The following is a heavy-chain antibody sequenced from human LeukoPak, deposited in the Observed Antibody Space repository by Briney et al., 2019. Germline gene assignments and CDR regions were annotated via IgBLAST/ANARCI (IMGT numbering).Heavy chain of an antibody. V-gene: IGHV3-30*18. CDR3: AKDVIYSGAFYYFDY. CDR1: GFTFSSYG. Sequence: PGGSLRLSCAASGFTFSSYGMHWVRQAPGKGLEWVAVISYDGSNKYYADSVKGRFTISRDNSKNTLYLQMNSLRAEDTAVYYCAKDVIYSGAFYYFDYWGQGTLVTVSS. D-gene: IGHD1-26*01. CDR2: ISYDGSNK. J-gene: IGHJ4*02.